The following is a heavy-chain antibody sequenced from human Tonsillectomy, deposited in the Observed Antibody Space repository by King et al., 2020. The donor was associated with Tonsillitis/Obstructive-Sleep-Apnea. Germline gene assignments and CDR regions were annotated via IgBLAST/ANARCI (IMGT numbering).Heavy chain of an antibody. D-gene: IGHD4-11*01. Sequence: VQLVESGGGLVKPGGSLRLSCAAFGFTFSSYSMNCVRQAPGKGLEWVSSISSSSSYIYYADSVKGRFTISRDNAKNSLYLQMNSLRAEDTAVYYCARDYDYSNDVGYWGQGTLVTVSS. V-gene: IGHV3-21*01. CDR1: GFTFSSYS. CDR3: ARDYDYSNDVGY. CDR2: ISSSSSYI. J-gene: IGHJ4*02.